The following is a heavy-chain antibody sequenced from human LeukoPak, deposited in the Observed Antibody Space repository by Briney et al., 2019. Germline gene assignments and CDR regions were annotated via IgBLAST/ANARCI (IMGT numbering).Heavy chain of an antibody. CDR2: IIPIFGTA. CDR3: ARDSRLVIGAFDI. D-gene: IGHD3-9*01. V-gene: IGHV1-69*05. Sequence: SVKVSCKASGGTFSSYAISWVRQAPGQGLEWMGRIIPIFGTANYAQKFQGRVTITTDESTSTAYMELSSLRSEDTAVYYCARDSRLVIGAFDIWGQGTMVTVSS. CDR1: GGTFSSYA. J-gene: IGHJ3*02.